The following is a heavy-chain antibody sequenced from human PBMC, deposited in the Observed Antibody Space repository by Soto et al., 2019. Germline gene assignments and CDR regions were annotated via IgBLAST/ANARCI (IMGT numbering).Heavy chain of an antibody. V-gene: IGHV4-31*03. Sequence: QVQLQESGPGLVKPSQTLSLTCTVSGGSISSGGYYWSWIRQHPGKGLEWIGYIYYSGSTYYNPSLKSRVTLSVDTSKNQFSLKLSSVTAADTAVYYCAREVVGVATRGYFDYWGQGTLVTVSS. CDR1: GGSISSGGYY. J-gene: IGHJ4*02. CDR3: AREVVGVATRGYFDY. D-gene: IGHD3-3*01. CDR2: IYYSGST.